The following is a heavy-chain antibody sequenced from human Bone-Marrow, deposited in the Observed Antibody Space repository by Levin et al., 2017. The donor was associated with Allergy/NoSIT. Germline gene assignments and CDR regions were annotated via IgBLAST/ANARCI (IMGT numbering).Heavy chain of an antibody. CDR1: GGSISSGGYS. J-gene: IGHJ4*02. CDR3: AKSLWFGAYFDY. V-gene: IGHV4-30-2*01. CDR2: IYHSGST. D-gene: IGHD3-10*01. Sequence: SETLSLTCAVSGGSISSGGYSWSWIRQPPGKGLEWIGYIYHSGSTYYNPSLKSRVTISMDRSKNHFSLNLTSVTAADTAVYFCAKSLWFGAYFDYWGQGTLVAVSS.